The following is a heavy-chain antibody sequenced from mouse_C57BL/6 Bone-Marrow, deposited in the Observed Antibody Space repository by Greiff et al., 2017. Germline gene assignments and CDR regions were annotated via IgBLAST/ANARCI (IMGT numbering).Heavy chain of an antibody. CDR2: ISYSGST. V-gene: IGHV3-8*01. J-gene: IGHJ2*01. D-gene: IGHD1-1*01. Sequence: VQLKESGPGLANPSQTLSLTCSVTGYSITSDYWNWIRKFPGNKLEYMGYISYSGSTYYNPSLKSRISLTRDTSKIQYYLQLNSVTTEDTATYYCARYRLREHYFYYWGQGTTLTVSS. CDR1: GYSITSDY. CDR3: ARYRLREHYFYY.